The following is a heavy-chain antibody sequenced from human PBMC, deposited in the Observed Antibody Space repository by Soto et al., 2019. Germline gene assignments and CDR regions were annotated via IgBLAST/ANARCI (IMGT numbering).Heavy chain of an antibody. CDR2: ISAYNGNT. D-gene: IGHD2-21*02. V-gene: IGHV1-18*01. J-gene: IGHJ6*01. CDR3: ARIGTVGTGVLGYYYGMEG. Sequence: ASVKVSCKASGYTFTSYGISWVRQAAGQGLEWMGWISAYNGNTNYAQKLQGRVTMTTDTSTSKAYMELRSLRSDDTAVYYCARIGTVGTGVLGYYYGMEGWGQGTTVSVSS. CDR1: GYTFTSYG.